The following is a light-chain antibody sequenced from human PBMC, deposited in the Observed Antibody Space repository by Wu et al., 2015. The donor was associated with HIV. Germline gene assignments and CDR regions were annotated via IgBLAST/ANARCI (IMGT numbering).Light chain of an antibody. J-gene: IGKJ1*01. CDR1: QSISNW. CDR2: KAS. V-gene: IGKV1-5*03. Sequence: DIQMTQSPLTLSASVGDRVTITCRASQSISNWLAWYQQKPGKAPKLLIYKASTLESGVPSRFSGSGSGTEFTLTISSLQPDDFANYYCQQYNSDSWTFGQGTKLE. CDR3: QQYNSDSWT.